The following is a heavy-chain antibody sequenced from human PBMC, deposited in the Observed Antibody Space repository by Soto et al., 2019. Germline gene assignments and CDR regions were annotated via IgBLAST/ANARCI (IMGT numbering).Heavy chain of an antibody. CDR3: ARGISMIVAVQRDAPDKFYFDS. CDR2: INHSGST. J-gene: IGHJ4*02. Sequence: QVQLQQWGAGLLKPSETLSLTCAVYGGSFSGYYWNWIRQPPGKGLEWIGEINHSGSTNSNPSLKSRVTISVDRSKNQFSLRLNSVTAADTAVYYCARGISMIVAVQRDAPDKFYFDSWGRGTLVTVSS. CDR1: GGSFSGYY. D-gene: IGHD3-22*01. V-gene: IGHV4-34*02.